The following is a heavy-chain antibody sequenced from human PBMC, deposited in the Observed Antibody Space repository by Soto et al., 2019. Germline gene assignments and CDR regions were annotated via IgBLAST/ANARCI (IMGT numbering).Heavy chain of an antibody. CDR1: GYTFTSYY. Sequence: QVQLVQSGAEVKKPGASVKVSCKASGYTFTSYYMHWVRQAPGQGLEWMGIINPSGGSTSYAQKFQGRVTXXRXTXXSTVYMELGSLRSEDTAVYYCAVHATTVVTPSFDYWGQGTLVTVSS. V-gene: IGHV1-46*01. J-gene: IGHJ4*02. D-gene: IGHD4-17*01. CDR3: AVHATTVVTPSFDY. CDR2: INPSGGST.